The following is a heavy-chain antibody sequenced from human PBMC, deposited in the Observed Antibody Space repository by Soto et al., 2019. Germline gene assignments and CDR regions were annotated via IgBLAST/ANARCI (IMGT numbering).Heavy chain of an antibody. D-gene: IGHD6-19*01. CDR1: GFTFSSYA. V-gene: IGHV3-30-3*01. CDR3: AREAVAGKADY. J-gene: IGHJ4*02. Sequence: QVQLVESGGGVVQPGRSLRLSCAASGFTFSSYAMHWVRQAPGKGLEWVAVISYDGSNKYYADSVKGRFTISRDNSKNTLYMQMNSLRAEDTAVYYCAREAVAGKADYWGQGTLVTVSS. CDR2: ISYDGSNK.